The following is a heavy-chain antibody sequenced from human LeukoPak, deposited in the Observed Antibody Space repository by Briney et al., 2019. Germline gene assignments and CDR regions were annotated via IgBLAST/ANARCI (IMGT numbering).Heavy chain of an antibody. J-gene: IGHJ4*02. CDR3: ARQALSAGYSSGWYPYYFDY. CDR2: IYYSGST. D-gene: IGHD6-19*01. Sequence: SETLSLTCTVSGGSISSSSYYWGWVRQPPGKGLEWIGSIYYSGSTYYNPSLKSRVTIPVDTSKNQFSLKLSSVTAADTAVYYCARQALSAGYSSGWYPYYFDYWGQGTLVTVSS. CDR1: GGSISSSSYY. V-gene: IGHV4-39*01.